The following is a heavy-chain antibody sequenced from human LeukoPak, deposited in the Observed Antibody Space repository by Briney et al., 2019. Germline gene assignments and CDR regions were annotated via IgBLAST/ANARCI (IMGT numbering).Heavy chain of an antibody. V-gene: IGHV1-18*01. CDR2: ISAYNDIA. Sequence: ASVKVSCKASGYTSTRYGISWVRQAPGQGLEWMGWISAYNDIAHYAQKVQGRVTMTIDTSTSTAYMDLRSLRSDDTAVYYCASGSDEYCSSTSCPTFFDSWGHGTLVTVSS. CDR3: ASGSDEYCSSTSCPTFFDS. D-gene: IGHD2-2*01. J-gene: IGHJ4*01. CDR1: GYTSTRYG.